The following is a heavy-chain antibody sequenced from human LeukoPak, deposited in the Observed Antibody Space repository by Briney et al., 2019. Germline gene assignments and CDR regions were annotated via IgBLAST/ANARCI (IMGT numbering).Heavy chain of an antibody. D-gene: IGHD2-8*01. J-gene: IGHJ4*02. CDR2: ISSSSSTI. V-gene: IGHV3-48*01. Sequence: PVGSLRLSCAASGFTFSSYSMNWVRQAPGKGLEWVSYISSSSSTIYYADSVKGRFTISRDNAKNSLYLQMNSLRAEDTAVYYCARGCTNGVCYNDYWGQGTLVTVSS. CDR1: GFTFSSYS. CDR3: ARGCTNGVCYNDY.